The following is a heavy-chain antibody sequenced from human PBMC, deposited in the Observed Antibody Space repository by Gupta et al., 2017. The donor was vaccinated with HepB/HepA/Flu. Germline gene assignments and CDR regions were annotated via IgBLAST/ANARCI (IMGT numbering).Heavy chain of an antibody. D-gene: IGHD6-19*01. CDR2: IHYSGSP. V-gene: IGHV4-39*01. Sequence: QLQLHESGPGLVTPSETLSLTCTVSGDSISNNNYYWAWIRQPPGKGLEWIGKIHYSGSPYYNPSLKSRVTISVDASKNQFSLKLNSVTAADTAIYYCARLAGYSSGWHGYYFDYWGQGTLVTVSP. CDR1: GDSISNNNYY. J-gene: IGHJ4*02. CDR3: ARLAGYSSGWHGYYFDY.